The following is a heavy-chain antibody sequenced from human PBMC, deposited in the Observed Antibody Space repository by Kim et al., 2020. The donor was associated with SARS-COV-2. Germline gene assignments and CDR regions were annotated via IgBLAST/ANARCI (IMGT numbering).Heavy chain of an antibody. J-gene: IGHJ4*02. CDR3: ASTVYYDILTGFDY. D-gene: IGHD3-9*01. V-gene: IGHV5-51*01. Sequence: SPSFQGQVTISADKSISTAYLQWSSLKASDTAMYYCASTVYYDILTGFDYWGQGTLVTVSS.